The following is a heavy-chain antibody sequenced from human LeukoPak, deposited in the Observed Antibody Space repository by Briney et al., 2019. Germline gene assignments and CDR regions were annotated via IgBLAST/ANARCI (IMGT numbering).Heavy chain of an antibody. CDR2: IYHSGST. V-gene: IGHV4-38-2*01. CDR1: GYSISSGYY. D-gene: IGHD1-26*01. Sequence: PSETLSLTCAVSGYSISSGYYWGWIRQPPGKGLEWIGSIYHSGSTYYNPSLKSRVTISADTSKNQFSLKLSSVTAADTAVYYCARLVGATLVFDYWGQGTLVTVSS. CDR3: ARLVGATLVFDY. J-gene: IGHJ4*02.